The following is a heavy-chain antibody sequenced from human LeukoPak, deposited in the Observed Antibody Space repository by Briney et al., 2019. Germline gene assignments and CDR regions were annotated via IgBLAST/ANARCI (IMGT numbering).Heavy chain of an antibody. V-gene: IGHV3-21*01. CDR1: GFTFSSYS. D-gene: IGHD6-13*01. J-gene: IGHJ4*02. Sequence: GGSLRLSCAASGFTFSSYSMNWVRQAPGKGLEWVSSISSSSSYIYYADSVKGRFTISRDNAKNSLYLQMNSLRAEDTAVYYCAREGSSWPMDFDYWGQGTLVTVS. CDR3: AREGSSWPMDFDY. CDR2: ISSSSSYI.